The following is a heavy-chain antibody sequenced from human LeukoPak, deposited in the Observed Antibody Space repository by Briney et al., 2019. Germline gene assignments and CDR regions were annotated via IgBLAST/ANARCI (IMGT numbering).Heavy chain of an antibody. V-gene: IGHV3-53*01. CDR1: GFTVSSNY. Sequence: GGSLRLSCAASGFTVSSNYMSWVRQAPGKGLEWVSVIYSGGSTYYADSVKGRFTISRDNSKNTLYLQVNSLRAEDTAVYYCAVSDYGDDGWVYWGQGTLVTVSS. D-gene: IGHD4-17*01. CDR2: IYSGGST. CDR3: AVSDYGDDGWVY. J-gene: IGHJ4*02.